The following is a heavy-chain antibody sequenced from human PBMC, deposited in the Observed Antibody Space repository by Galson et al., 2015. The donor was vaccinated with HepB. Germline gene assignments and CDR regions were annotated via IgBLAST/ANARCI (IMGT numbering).Heavy chain of an antibody. Sequence: SVKVSCKASGYTFTSYAMHWVRQAPGQRLEWMGWINAGNGNTKYSQKFQGRVTITRDTSASTAYMELSSLRSEDTAVYYCARGWGYYDSSGYYYFDYWGQGTLVTVSS. J-gene: IGHJ4*02. D-gene: IGHD3-22*01. V-gene: IGHV1-3*01. CDR3: ARGWGYYDSSGYYYFDY. CDR2: INAGNGNT. CDR1: GYTFTSYA.